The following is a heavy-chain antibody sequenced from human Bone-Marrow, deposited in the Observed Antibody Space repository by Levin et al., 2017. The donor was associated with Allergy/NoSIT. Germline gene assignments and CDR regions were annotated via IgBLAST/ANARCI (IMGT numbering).Heavy chain of an antibody. D-gene: IGHD2-21*02. V-gene: IGHV3-30*03. CDR1: GFSLTSHR. CDR3: ARKGYGGDQGLDY. Sequence: AGGSLRLSCVASGFSLTSHRMHWVRQAPGKGLEWVAVISYDGRDKDYEESVRGRFTISRDKSKNTLYLEMNSLTPEDTAVYYCARKGYGGDQGLDYWGQGALVTVTS. J-gene: IGHJ4*02. CDR2: ISYDGRDK.